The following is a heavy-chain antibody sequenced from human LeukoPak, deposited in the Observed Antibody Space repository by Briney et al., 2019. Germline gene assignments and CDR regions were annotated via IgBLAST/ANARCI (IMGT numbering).Heavy chain of an antibody. Sequence: SETLSLXCTVSGGSISSGSYYWSWIRQPAGKGLEWIGRIYTSGGTNYNPSLKSRVTISVDTSKNQFSLKLSSVTAADTAVYYCAVRSIYGGFDYWGQGTLVTVSS. J-gene: IGHJ4*02. CDR1: GGSISSGSYY. CDR3: AVRSIYGGFDY. CDR2: IYTSGGT. V-gene: IGHV4-61*02. D-gene: IGHD4-23*01.